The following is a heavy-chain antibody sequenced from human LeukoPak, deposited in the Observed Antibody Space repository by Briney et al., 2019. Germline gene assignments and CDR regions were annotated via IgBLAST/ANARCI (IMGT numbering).Heavy chain of an antibody. J-gene: IGHJ4*02. CDR1: GFTFSSYA. CDR2: ISYGGSNK. CDR3: ARDLGY. Sequence: PGGSLRLSCAASGFTFSSYAMHWVRQAPGKGLEWVAVISYGGSNKYYADSVKGRFTISRDNSKNTLYLQMNSLRAEDTAVYYCARDLGYWGQGTLVTVSS. V-gene: IGHV3-30*04.